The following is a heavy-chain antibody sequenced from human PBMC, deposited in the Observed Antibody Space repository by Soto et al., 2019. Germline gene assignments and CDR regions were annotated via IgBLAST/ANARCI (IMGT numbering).Heavy chain of an antibody. D-gene: IGHD6-19*01. Sequence: VGSLRLSCVASGFTFSSYGIHWVRQAPGKGLEWVAVISYDGSNEYYADSVKGRFTISRDNSKNTLYLQMDSLRPEDTAVYYCAKEITVAGDFDYWGHGTLVTVSS. J-gene: IGHJ4*01. CDR1: GFTFSSYG. CDR2: ISYDGSNE. CDR3: AKEITVAGDFDY. V-gene: IGHV3-30*18.